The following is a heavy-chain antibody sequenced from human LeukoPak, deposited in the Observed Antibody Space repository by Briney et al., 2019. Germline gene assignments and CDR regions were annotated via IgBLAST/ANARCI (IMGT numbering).Heavy chain of an antibody. Sequence: SEALSLTCAVSGYSISSGYYWGWIRQPPGKGLEWIGSIYHSGSTYYNPSLKSRVTISVDTSKNQFSLKLSSVTAADTAVYYCARYSSSWYYFDYWGQGTLVTVSS. V-gene: IGHV4-38-2*01. D-gene: IGHD6-13*01. J-gene: IGHJ4*02. CDR3: ARYSSSWYYFDY. CDR2: IYHSGST. CDR1: GYSISSGYY.